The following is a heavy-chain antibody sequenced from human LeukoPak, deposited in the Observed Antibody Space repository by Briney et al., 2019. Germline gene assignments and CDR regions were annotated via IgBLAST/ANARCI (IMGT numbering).Heavy chain of an antibody. J-gene: IGHJ3*02. V-gene: IGHV4-39*07. Sequence: SETLSLTCTVSGGSISSSSYYWGWIRQPPGKGLEWIGRIYYSGSTYYNPSLKSRVTISVDTSKNQFSLKLSSVTAADTAVYYCATRSIPGVRPGIAAAGTDDAFDIWGQGTMVTVSS. CDR1: GGSISSSSYY. CDR2: IYYSGST. D-gene: IGHD6-13*01. CDR3: ATRSIPGVRPGIAAAGTDDAFDI.